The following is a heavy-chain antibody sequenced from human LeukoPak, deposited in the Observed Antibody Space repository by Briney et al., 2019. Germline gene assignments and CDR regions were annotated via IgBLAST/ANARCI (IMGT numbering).Heavy chain of an antibody. Sequence: SETLSLTCTVSGGSTSGSSYYWGWIRQPPGKGLEWIGSIYYSGSTYYNPSLKSRVTISVDTSKNQFSLKLSSVTAADTAVYYCARDRGYQLLSVGPYYYYGMDVWGQGTRSPSP. J-gene: IGHJ6*02. CDR3: ARDRGYQLLSVGPYYYYGMDV. CDR2: IYYSGST. CDR1: GGSTSGSSYY. V-gene: IGHV4-39*07. D-gene: IGHD2-2*01.